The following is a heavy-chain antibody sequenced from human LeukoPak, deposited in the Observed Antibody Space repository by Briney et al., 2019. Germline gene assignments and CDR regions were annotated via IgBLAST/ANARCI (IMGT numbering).Heavy chain of an antibody. J-gene: IGHJ6*03. Sequence: ASVKVSCKASGGTFSSYAISWVRQAPGQGLEWMGGIIPIFGTANYAQKFQGRVTITADKSTSTAYMELSSLRSEDTAVYYCARDGRLITMVRGVIDDYYYYMDVWGKGTTVTISS. D-gene: IGHD3-10*01. CDR1: GGTFSSYA. CDR3: ARDGRLITMVRGVIDDYYYYMDV. V-gene: IGHV1-69*06. CDR2: IIPIFGTA.